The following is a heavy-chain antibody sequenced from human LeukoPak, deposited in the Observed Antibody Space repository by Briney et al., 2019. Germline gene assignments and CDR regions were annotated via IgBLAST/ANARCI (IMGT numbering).Heavy chain of an antibody. Sequence: PGGSLRLSCAASGFTVSSNYMTWVRQAPGQGLEWVSVIYFGGTTYYADSVKGRFTISRDNSKNTVYLQMNSLRAEDTAVYYCARGPYSSNWYVDYWGQGTLVTVAS. CDR1: GFTVSSNY. J-gene: IGHJ4*02. CDR3: ARGPYSSNWYVDY. CDR2: IYFGGTT. D-gene: IGHD6-13*01. V-gene: IGHV3-53*01.